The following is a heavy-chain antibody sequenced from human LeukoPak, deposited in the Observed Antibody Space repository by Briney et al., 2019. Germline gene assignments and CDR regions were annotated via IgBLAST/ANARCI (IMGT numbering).Heavy chain of an antibody. CDR3: AGGSHGEHDS. V-gene: IGHV3-23*01. D-gene: IGHD4-17*01. J-gene: IGHJ5*01. CDR1: GFSFNIYA. Sequence: PGGSLRLSCAASGFSFNIYAMSWVRQAPGKGLEWVAAIDRRGGSTFYADSVKGRFTISKDNSKNTLYLQINSLRVEDTAIYYCAGGSHGEHDSWGQGTLVTVSS. CDR2: IDRRGGST.